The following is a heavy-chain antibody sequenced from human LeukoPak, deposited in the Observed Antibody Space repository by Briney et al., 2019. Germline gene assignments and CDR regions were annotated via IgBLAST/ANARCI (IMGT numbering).Heavy chain of an antibody. CDR1: GFTFSSYE. J-gene: IGHJ4*02. CDR2: ISSSGSTI. CDR3: ARGMTTYFAY. Sequence: GGSLRLSCAASGFTFSSYEMNWVRQAPGKGPEWVSYISSSGSTIYYADSVKGRFTISRDNAKNSLYLQMNSLRAEDTAVYYWARGMTTYFAYWRQGTLVTVSS. D-gene: IGHD4-11*01. V-gene: IGHV3-48*03.